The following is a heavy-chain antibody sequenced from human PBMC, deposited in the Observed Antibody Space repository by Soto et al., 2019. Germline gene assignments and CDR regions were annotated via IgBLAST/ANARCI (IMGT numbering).Heavy chain of an antibody. D-gene: IGHD3-3*01. J-gene: IGHJ4*02. CDR1: GFTFSSYE. V-gene: IGHV3-48*03. CDR2: ISSGGTTI. CDR3: ARALDFWSGYLSD. Sequence: SGGSLRLSCAASGFTFSSYEMNWVRQAPGKGLEWVSYISSGGTTIYYADSVKGRFTISRDNAKNSLDLQMNSLRADDTAIYYCARALDFWSGYLSDWGQGTLVTVSS.